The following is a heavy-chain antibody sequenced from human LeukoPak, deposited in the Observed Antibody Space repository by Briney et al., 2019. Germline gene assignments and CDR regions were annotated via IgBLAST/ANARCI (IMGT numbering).Heavy chain of an antibody. CDR1: GGSISSYY. CDR2: SYYSGST. Sequence: PSETLSLTRTVSGGSISSYYWSWIRQPPGKGLEWVGFSYYSGSTNYNPSLKSRVTISVDTSKNQFSLKLSSVTAADTAVYYCARTTSHYYDSGVYYYVDYWGQGTLVTVSS. CDR3: ARTTSHYYDSGVYYYVDY. D-gene: IGHD3-22*01. J-gene: IGHJ4*02. V-gene: IGHV4-59*01.